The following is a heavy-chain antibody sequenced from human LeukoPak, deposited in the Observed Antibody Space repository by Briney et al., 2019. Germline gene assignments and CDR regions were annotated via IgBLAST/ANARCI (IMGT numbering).Heavy chain of an antibody. CDR2: ISYSGST. CDR3: ASITSSAAGLLQIDY. CDR1: GGSISRLY. V-gene: IGHV4-59*11. Sequence: SETLSLTCTVSGGSISRLYWSWIRQPPGKGLEWIAYISYSGSTNHNPSLKSRVTMSVDTSKNQFSLKLSSVTAADTAVYYCASITSSAAGLLQIDYWGQGTLVTVSS. D-gene: IGHD6-13*01. J-gene: IGHJ4*02.